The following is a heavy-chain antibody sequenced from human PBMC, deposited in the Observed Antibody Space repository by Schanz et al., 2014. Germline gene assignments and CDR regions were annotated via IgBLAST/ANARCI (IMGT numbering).Heavy chain of an antibody. V-gene: IGHV3-23*04. J-gene: IGHJ4*02. CDR2: VTSAYTT. Sequence: EVQLVESGGGLVQPGRSLRLSCAASGFTFDNYAMHWVRQAPGKGLEWVSTVTSAYTTYYADSVKGRFTISRDNSKNTLYLQMSSLRAEDTAVYYCAKGNTEARLSDFWGQGTLVTVSP. CDR3: AKGNTEARLSDF. CDR1: GFTFDNYA. D-gene: IGHD6-6*01.